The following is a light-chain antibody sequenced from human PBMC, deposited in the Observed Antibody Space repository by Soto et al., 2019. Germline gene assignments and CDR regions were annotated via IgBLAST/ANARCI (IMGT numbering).Light chain of an antibody. V-gene: IGKV3-20*01. CDR1: PRVGGNY. J-gene: IGKJ1*01. CDR3: QHDVYSPWA. Sequence: EIVLTQSPDTLSLSPGERATLSCRASPRVGGNYLAWFQQKPGQAPRLLIYGASSRDTGIPGRFSGSGSGTYFSLTINSLEPDDFAVYYCQHDVYSPWAFGHGTKVESK. CDR2: GAS.